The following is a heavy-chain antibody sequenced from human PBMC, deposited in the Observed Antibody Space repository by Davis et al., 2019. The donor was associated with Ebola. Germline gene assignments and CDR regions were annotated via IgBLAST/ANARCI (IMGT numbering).Heavy chain of an antibody. Sequence: PGGSLRLSCAASGFTVSSNYMSWVRQAPGKGPEWVSVIYRDGRTYYADSVKGRFTISRDNSKNALYLQINSLSVEDTAVYYCARHASGDFWFFGLWGRGTLVTVSS. V-gene: IGHV3-53*01. J-gene: IGHJ2*01. CDR2: IYRDGRT. D-gene: IGHD4-17*01. CDR1: GFTVSSNY. CDR3: ARHASGDFWFFGL.